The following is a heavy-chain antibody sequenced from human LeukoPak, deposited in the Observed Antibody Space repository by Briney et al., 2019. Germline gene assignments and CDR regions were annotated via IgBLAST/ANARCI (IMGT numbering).Heavy chain of an antibody. CDR1: GGSLSFYY. D-gene: IGHD3-22*01. Sequence: SETLSLTCGVPGGSLSFYYWSWIRQSPGKGLEWIAEISQNGDSNYSMSLKSRVTISLDKSKNQFSLKLSSVTAADTAVYYCARHSITMIVVAKEVEGEGTFDYWGQGTLVTVSS. V-gene: IGHV4-34*01. J-gene: IGHJ4*02. CDR3: ARHSITMIVVAKEVEGEGTFDY. CDR2: ISQNGDS.